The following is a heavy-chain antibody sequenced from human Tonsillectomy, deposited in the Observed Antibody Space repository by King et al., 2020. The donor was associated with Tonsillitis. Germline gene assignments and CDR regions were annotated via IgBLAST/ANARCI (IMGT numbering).Heavy chain of an antibody. CDR2: IKSKSDAGTT. Sequence: QLVQSGGGLVKPGGSLRLSCAASGFTFSNAWMNWVRQAPGKGLEWVGRIKSKSDAGTTDYAAPVKGRITISRDDSKNTLYLQMNSLQTEDTAVYYCATGIVVVPAAPYYWGQGTLVTVSS. D-gene: IGHD2-15*01. J-gene: IGHJ4*02. CDR1: GFTFSNAW. V-gene: IGHV3-15*07. CDR3: ATGIVVVPAAPYY.